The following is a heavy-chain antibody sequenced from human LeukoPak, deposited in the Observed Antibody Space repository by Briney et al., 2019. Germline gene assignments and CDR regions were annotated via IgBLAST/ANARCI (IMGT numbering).Heavy chain of an antibody. V-gene: IGHV3-48*03. Sequence: GGSLRLSCAASGFTFSSYEMNWVRQAPGKGLEWVSYISSSGSTIYYADSVKGRFTISRDNAKNSLYLQVNSLRAEDTAVYYCARMLGWWGYYYYYGMDVWGKGTTVTVSS. D-gene: IGHD6-19*01. CDR1: GFTFSSYE. J-gene: IGHJ6*04. CDR2: ISSSGSTI. CDR3: ARMLGWWGYYYYYGMDV.